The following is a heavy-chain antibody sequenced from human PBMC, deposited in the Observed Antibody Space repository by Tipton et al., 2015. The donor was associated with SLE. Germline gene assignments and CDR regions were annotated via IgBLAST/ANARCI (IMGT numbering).Heavy chain of an antibody. CDR1: GASITSSDW. V-gene: IGHV4-4*02. D-gene: IGHD5-18*01. Sequence: LSLTCAVSGASITSSDWWSWVRQPPGKGLEYIGEIHHKGSTNYKSSLRGRVTISVDKSKNQFSLKLTSVTAADTAVYYCARWIPLTGINVWGQGATVTVSS. J-gene: IGHJ6*02. CDR3: ARWIPLTGINV. CDR2: IHHKGST.